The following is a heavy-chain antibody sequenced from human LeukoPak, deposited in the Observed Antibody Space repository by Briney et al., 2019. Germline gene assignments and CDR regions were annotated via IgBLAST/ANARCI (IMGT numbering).Heavy chain of an antibody. D-gene: IGHD3-10*01. V-gene: IGHV4-38-2*02. J-gene: IGHJ5*02. CDR2: IYHSGNT. CDR3: ARHVGFITMVRGVINNNWFDP. Sequence: SETLSLTCTVSGYSISSGYYWGWIRQPPGKGLEWIGSIYHSGNTYYNPSLKSRVTISVDTSKKQFSLKLSSVTAADTAVYYCARHVGFITMVRGVINNNWFDPWGQGTLVTVSS. CDR1: GYSISSGYY.